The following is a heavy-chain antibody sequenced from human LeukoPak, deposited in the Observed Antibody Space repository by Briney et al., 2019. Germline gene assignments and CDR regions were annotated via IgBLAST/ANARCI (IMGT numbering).Heavy chain of an antibody. Sequence: PSETLSLTCTVSGGSISSYYWSWIRQPPGKGLEWIGYIYYSGSTNYNPSLKSRVTVSVDTSKNQFSLKLSSVTAADTAVYYCASYSYYYDSSGYFDYWGQGTLVTVSS. CDR2: IYYSGST. CDR3: ASYSYYYDSSGYFDY. V-gene: IGHV4-59*01. J-gene: IGHJ4*02. CDR1: GGSISSYY. D-gene: IGHD3-22*01.